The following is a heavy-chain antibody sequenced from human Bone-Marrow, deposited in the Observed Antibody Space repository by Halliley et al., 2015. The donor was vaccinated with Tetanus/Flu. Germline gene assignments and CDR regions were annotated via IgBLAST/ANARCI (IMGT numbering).Heavy chain of an antibody. Sequence: GIISPGDSDAGYSPSFLGQVTISADKSINTAYLQWSALKASDTATYYCARLSGYSYGYHFDSWGQGTLVTVSS. CDR3: ARLSGYSYGYHFDS. J-gene: IGHJ4*02. CDR2: ISPGDSDA. V-gene: IGHV5-51*01. D-gene: IGHD5-18*01.